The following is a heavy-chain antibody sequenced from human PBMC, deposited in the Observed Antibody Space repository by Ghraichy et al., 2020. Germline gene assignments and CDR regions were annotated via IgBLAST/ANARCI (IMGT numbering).Heavy chain of an antibody. Sequence: LSLTCAASGFTFSNYVIHWVRQAPGKGLEWVAMISYDGSHTYYTDSVKGRFTISRDNSKSTLYLQMNDLRPEDTALYYCAKDLYGSGSYRTGMDVWGQGTTVTVSS. D-gene: IGHD3-10*01. V-gene: IGHV3-30*18. CDR2: ISYDGSHT. J-gene: IGHJ6*02. CDR3: AKDLYGSGSYRTGMDV. CDR1: GFTFSNYV.